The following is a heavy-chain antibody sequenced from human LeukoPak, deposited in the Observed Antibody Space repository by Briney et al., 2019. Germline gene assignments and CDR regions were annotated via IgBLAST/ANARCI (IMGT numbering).Heavy chain of an antibody. Sequence: SETLSLTCAVYGGSFSGYYWSWIHQPPGKGLEWIGEINHSGSTNYNPSLKSRVTISVDTSKNQFSLKLSSVTAADTAVYYCARGRTGLRFLEWLPRLDYWGQGTLVTVSS. CDR1: GGSFSGYY. D-gene: IGHD3-3*01. CDR2: INHSGST. J-gene: IGHJ4*02. CDR3: ARGRTGLRFLEWLPRLDY. V-gene: IGHV4-34*01.